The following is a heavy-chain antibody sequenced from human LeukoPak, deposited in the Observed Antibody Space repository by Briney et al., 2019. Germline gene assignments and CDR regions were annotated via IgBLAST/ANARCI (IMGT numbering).Heavy chain of an antibody. D-gene: IGHD1-26*01. CDR3: ARGGNYAFDI. J-gene: IGHJ3*02. CDR2: TYYRSKWYN. CDR1: GDSASSNSAA. Sequence: SQTLSLTCAISGDSASSNSAAWNWIRKSPSRGPEWLGRTYYRSKWYNDYAVYVKSRITINPDTSENQFSLQLNSVTPEDTAVYYCARGGNYAFDIWGQGTMVTVSS. V-gene: IGHV6-1*01.